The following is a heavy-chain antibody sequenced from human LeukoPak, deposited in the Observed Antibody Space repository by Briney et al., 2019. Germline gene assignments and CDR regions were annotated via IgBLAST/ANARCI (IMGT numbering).Heavy chain of an antibody. CDR1: GGSFSGYY. V-gene: IGHV4-34*01. CDR2: INHSGST. J-gene: IGHJ4*02. D-gene: IGHD3-22*01. Sequence: SETLSLTCAVYGGSFSGYYWSWIRQPPGKGLEWIGEINHSGSTNHNPSLKSRVTIPVDTSKDQFSLKLSSVTAADTAVYYCARVVGAYYYDSSGYYPDYWGQGTLVTVSS. CDR3: ARVVGAYYYDSSGYYPDY.